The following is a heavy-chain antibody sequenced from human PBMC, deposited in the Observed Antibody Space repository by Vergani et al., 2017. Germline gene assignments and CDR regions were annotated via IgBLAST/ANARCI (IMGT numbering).Heavy chain of an antibody. Sequence: QVQLVESGGGVVQPGKSLRLSCATSGRPFSSHGMHWVRQAPGKGLEWVAVISFDGTQTYYADSVKGRFTISRDNSKNTLSLQMNSLRVEDTAVYYCAKEGGFSDSSGNFYEGYYFDHWGQGTLVAVSS. D-gene: IGHD3-22*01. CDR1: GRPFSSHG. CDR3: AKEGGFSDSSGNFYEGYYFDH. J-gene: IGHJ4*02. CDR2: ISFDGTQT. V-gene: IGHV3-30*18.